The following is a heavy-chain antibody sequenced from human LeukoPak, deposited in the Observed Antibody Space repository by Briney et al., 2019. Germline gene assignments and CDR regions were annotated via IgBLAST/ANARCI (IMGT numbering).Heavy chain of an antibody. D-gene: IGHD6-19*01. CDR2: IYYSGST. CDR1: GGSISSYY. J-gene: IGHJ4*02. CDR3: ARGIGREQWLADDY. V-gene: IGHV4-59*08. Sequence: SETLSLTCTVSGGSISSYYWSWIRQPPGKGLEWIGYIYYSGSTNYNPSLKSRVTISVDTSKNQFSLKPSSVTAADTAVYYCARGIGREQWLADDYWGQGTLVTVSS.